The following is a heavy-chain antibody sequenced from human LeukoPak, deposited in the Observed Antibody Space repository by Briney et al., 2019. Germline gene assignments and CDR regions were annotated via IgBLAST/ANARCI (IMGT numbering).Heavy chain of an antibody. V-gene: IGHV3-7*03. CDR1: GFTFSSYW. CDR3: ARSPIAAAGTGYFQH. Sequence: GGSLRLSCAASGFTFSSYWMNWARQAPGKGLEWVASINHNGNVNYYVDSVKGRFTISRDNSKNTLYLQMNSLRAEDTAVYYCARSPIAAAGTGYFQHWGQGTLVTVSS. D-gene: IGHD6-13*01. J-gene: IGHJ1*01. CDR2: INHNGNVN.